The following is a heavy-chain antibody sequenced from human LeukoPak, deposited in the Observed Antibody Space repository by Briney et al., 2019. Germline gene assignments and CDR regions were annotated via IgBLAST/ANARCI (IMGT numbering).Heavy chain of an antibody. D-gene: IGHD6-13*01. CDR2: ISSSSTII. J-gene: IGHJ6*02. CDR3: ARERQQLVPIDYYYGMDV. V-gene: IGHV3-48*01. Sequence: GGSLRLSCAASGFTFSHYSMNWVRQAPGKGLEWVSYISSSSTIIYYADSVKGRFTISRDNAKNSLYLQMNSLRAEDTAVYYCARERQQLVPIDYYYGMDVWGQGTTVTVSS. CDR1: GFTFSHYS.